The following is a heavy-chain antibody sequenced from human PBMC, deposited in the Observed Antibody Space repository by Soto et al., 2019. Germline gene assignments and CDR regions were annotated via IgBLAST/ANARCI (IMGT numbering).Heavy chain of an antibody. Sequence: QITLKESGPTLVKPTQTLTLTCTFSGFSLPTDRVGVGWIRQPPGKALEWLAVIYLDDTKIYRPSLKSRLTITEDTPKSQVALTMTDMDPVDTATYYCAHAYGGRCLYWRQGTLVTVSS. CDR3: AHAYGGRCLY. V-gene: IGHV2-5*02. CDR2: IYLDDTK. CDR1: GFSLPTDRVG. J-gene: IGHJ4*02. D-gene: IGHD1-26*01.